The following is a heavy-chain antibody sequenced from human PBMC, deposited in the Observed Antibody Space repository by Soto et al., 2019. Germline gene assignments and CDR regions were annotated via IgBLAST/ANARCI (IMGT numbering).Heavy chain of an antibody. CDR3: ARGLWVYGDPENYFDY. Sequence: SETLSLTCTVSGGSISSGGYYWSWIRQHPGKGQEWIGYIYYSGSTNYNPSLKSRVTISVDTSKNQFSLKLSSVTAADTAVYYCARGLWVYGDPENYFDYWGQGTLVTVSS. J-gene: IGHJ4*02. CDR2: IYYSGST. D-gene: IGHD4-17*01. V-gene: IGHV4-61*08. CDR1: GGSISSGGYY.